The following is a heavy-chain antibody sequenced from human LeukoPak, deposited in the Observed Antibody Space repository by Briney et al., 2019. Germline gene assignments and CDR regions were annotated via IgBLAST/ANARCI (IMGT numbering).Heavy chain of an antibody. D-gene: IGHD3-10*01. CDR1: GGSISSSSYY. CDR2: ICYTGSS. V-gene: IGHV4-39*01. Sequence: SETLSLTCIVSGGSISSSSYYWAWIRKPPGKGLEWIGSICYTGSSYYNPSLKSRVTISVDTSKNQFSLQLSSETAADAAVYYCVRHGDGSGTYYNRYSDYWGQGTLVTVSS. CDR3: VRHGDGSGTYYNRYSDY. J-gene: IGHJ4*02.